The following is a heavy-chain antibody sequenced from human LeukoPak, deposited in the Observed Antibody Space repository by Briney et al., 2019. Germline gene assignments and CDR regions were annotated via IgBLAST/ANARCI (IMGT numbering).Heavy chain of an antibody. Sequence: GASVKVSCKASGYTFTSYGISWVRQAPGQGLEWMGWISAYNGNTNYAQKLQGRVTMTTDTSTSTAYMELRSLRSDDTAVYYCARDYCTGGVCFHYMDVWGEGTTVTVSS. CDR3: ARDYCTGGVCFHYMDV. V-gene: IGHV1-18*01. CDR1: GYTFTSYG. CDR2: ISAYNGNT. D-gene: IGHD2-8*02. J-gene: IGHJ6*03.